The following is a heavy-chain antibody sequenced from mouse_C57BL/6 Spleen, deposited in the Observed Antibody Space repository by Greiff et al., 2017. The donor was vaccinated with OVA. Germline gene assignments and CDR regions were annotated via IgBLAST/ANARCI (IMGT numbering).Heavy chain of an antibody. J-gene: IGHJ1*03. D-gene: IGHD1-1*01. CDR2: ISYSGST. V-gene: IGHV3-8*01. Sequence: EVQLQESGPGLAKPSQTLSLTCSVTGYSITSYYWNWIRKFPGNKLEYMGYISYSGSTYYNPSLKSRISITRDTSKNQYYLQLNSVTTEDTATYYCARLPYGSSLYWYFDVWGTGTTVTVSS. CDR1: GYSITSYY. CDR3: ARLPYGSSLYWYFDV.